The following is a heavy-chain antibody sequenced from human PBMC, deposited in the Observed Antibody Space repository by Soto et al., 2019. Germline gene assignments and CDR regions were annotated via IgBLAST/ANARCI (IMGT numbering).Heavy chain of an antibody. CDR1: GYTFTSYG. J-gene: IGHJ4*02. Sequence: ASVKVSCKASGYTFTSYGISWVRQAPGQGLEWMGWISAYNGNTNYAQKLQGRVTMTTDTSTSTAYMELRSLRSDDKAVYYCARFNFWSGYLFFDYWGQGTLVTVSS. CDR3: ARFNFWSGYLFFDY. D-gene: IGHD3-3*01. V-gene: IGHV1-18*04. CDR2: ISAYNGNT.